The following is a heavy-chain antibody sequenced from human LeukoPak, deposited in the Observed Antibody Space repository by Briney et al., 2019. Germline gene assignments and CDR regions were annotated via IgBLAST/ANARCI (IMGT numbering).Heavy chain of an antibody. CDR3: AREIRDPYYFDY. V-gene: IGHV4-59*01. J-gene: IGHJ4*02. CDR1: GGSISSYN. Sequence: SETLSLTCTVSGGSISSYNWSWIRQPPGKGLEWIGYIYYSGSTNYNPSLKSRVTISVDTSKNQFSLKLSSVTAADTAVYYCAREIRDPYYFDYWGQGTLVTVSS. CDR2: IYYSGST.